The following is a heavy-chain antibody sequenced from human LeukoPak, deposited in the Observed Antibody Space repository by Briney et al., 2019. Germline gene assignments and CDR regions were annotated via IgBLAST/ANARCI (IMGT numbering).Heavy chain of an antibody. CDR2: IVIGGSYK. CDR3: ARDYYYDSSGYYGRRGFDY. CDR1: GLTLRSFR. Sequence: PGGSLRLSFAASGLTLRSFRITWAGQAPGKGLEWVSFIVIGGSYKYYADSVKGRLTISRDNAKNSLYLQMNSLRAEDTAVYYCARDYYYDSSGYYGRRGFDYWGQGTLVTVSS. V-gene: IGHV3-21*01. J-gene: IGHJ4*02. D-gene: IGHD3-22*01.